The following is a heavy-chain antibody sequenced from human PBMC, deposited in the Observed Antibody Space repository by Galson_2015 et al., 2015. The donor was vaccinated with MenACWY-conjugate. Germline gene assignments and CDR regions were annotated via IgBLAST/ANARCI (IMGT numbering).Heavy chain of an antibody. V-gene: IGHV6-1*01. CDR1: GDRVSSTST. Sequence: CAISGDRVSSTSTWNWIRQSPSRGLEWLGRTYYRSKWFNDYAVSVKSRIIINPDTSKNQFSLQMNSVTPEDTAVYYCARGDNDYTPRFDYWGQGTLVTVSS. D-gene: IGHD4-11*01. CDR2: TYYRSKWFN. J-gene: IGHJ4*02. CDR3: ARGDNDYTPRFDY.